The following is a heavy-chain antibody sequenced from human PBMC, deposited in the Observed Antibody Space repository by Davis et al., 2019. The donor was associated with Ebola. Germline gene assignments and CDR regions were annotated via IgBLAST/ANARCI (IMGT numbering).Heavy chain of an antibody. J-gene: IGHJ4*02. CDR3: ARDPPRKYYDFWSGYFN. D-gene: IGHD3-3*01. V-gene: IGHV3-21*01. CDR1: GFTFSSYS. CDR2: ISSSSSYI. Sequence: PGGSLRLSCAASGFTFSSYSMNWVRQAPGKGLEWVSSISSSSSYIYYADSVKGRFTISRDNAKNSLYLQMNSLRAEDTAVYYCARDPPRKYYDFWSGYFNWGQGTLVTVSS.